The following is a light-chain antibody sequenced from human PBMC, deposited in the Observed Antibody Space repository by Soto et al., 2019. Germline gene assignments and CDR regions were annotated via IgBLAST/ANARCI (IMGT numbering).Light chain of an antibody. V-gene: IGKV3-15*01. CDR3: QQYRT. J-gene: IGKJ1*01. CDR1: QRVSSN. CDR2: GAS. Sequence: EIVLTQSPVTLSVSPGERATLSCRASQRVSSNLAWYQQKPGQAPRLLIYGASTRANGVPARFSGGGSGTEFTLTISSLQSEDFARYYCQQYRTFGQGTKVEIK.